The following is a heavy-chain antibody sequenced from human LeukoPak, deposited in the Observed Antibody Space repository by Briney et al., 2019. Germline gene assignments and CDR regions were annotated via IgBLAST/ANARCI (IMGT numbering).Heavy chain of an antibody. CDR2: ISGSGGST. CDR3: AKTYSGYDFLCDY. CDR1: GFTFSSYS. D-gene: IGHD5-12*01. Sequence: GGSLRLSCAASGFTFSSYSMNWVRQAPGKGLEWVSAISGSGGSTYYADSVKGRFTISRDNSKNTLYLQMNSLRAEDTAVYYCAKTYSGYDFLCDYWGQGTLLTVSS. V-gene: IGHV3-23*01. J-gene: IGHJ4*02.